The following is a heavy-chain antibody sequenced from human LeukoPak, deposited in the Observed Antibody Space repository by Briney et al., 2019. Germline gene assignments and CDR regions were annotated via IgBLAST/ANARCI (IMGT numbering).Heavy chain of an antibody. CDR1: GYSISSGYY. D-gene: IGHD3-10*01. CDR2: IHSSGNT. CDR3: ARPYGSGPRPFDP. V-gene: IGHV4-38-2*02. J-gene: IGHJ5*02. Sequence: SETESLSCTVSGYSISSGYYWGWIRQPPGKRLEWVGSIHSSGNTYYNPTLKSRVTISVDTSKNQFSLKLSSVTAADTAVYYCARPYGSGPRPFDPWGQGTLVTVSS.